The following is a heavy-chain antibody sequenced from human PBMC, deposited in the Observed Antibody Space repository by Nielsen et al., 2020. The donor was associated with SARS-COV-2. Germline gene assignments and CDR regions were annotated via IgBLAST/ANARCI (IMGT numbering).Heavy chain of an antibody. CDR3: VRVRDDGYYYDTGPFDY. Sequence: GESLKISCAASEFTFSKYGMNWVRQAPGKGLAWVAHINSDGSRTNYAESVKGRFTISRDNAENTQYLHMNSLRADDTAVYYCVRVRDDGYYYDTGPFDYWGQGTLVTVSS. V-gene: IGHV3-74*01. D-gene: IGHD3-22*01. J-gene: IGHJ4*02. CDR2: INSDGSRT. CDR1: EFTFSKYG.